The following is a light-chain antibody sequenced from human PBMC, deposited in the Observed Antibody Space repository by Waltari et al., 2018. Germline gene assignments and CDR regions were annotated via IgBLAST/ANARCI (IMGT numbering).Light chain of an antibody. CDR1: SSNIGGNP. CDR3: AAWDDSRNGPV. V-gene: IGLV1-44*01. J-gene: IGLJ3*02. Sequence: QSVLTQPPSASGTPGQRVTISCSGSSSNIGGNPVNWYQQLPGTAPKLLIYNNDQRPSGGPDRFSGSKSCTAASLAISGLQSEDEAEYYCAAWDDSRNGPVCGGGTKLPVL. CDR2: NND.